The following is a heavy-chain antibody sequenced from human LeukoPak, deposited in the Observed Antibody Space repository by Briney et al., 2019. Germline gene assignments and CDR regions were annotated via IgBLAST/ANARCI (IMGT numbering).Heavy chain of an antibody. CDR1: GFTFGDYA. CDR3: TRDLGYCSSTSCYDNNWFDP. CDR2: IRSKAYGGTT. Sequence: GGPLRLSCTASGFTFGDYAMSWFRQAPGKGLEWVGFIRSKAYGGTTEYAASVKGRFTISRDDSKSIAYLQMNSLKTEDTAVYYCTRDLGYCSSTSCYDNNWFDPWGQGTLVTVSS. J-gene: IGHJ5*02. D-gene: IGHD2-2*01. V-gene: IGHV3-49*03.